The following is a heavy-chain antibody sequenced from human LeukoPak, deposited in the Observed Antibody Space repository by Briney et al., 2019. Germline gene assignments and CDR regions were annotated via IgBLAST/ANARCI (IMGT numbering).Heavy chain of an antibody. CDR1: GFMFNNYW. J-gene: IGHJ4*02. V-gene: IGHV3-74*01. CDR3: ARVISDLLDFDFDY. CDR2: IRSDGRST. Sequence: GGSLRLSCAASGFMFNNYWMHWVRQAPGKGLEWVSRIRSDGRSTSYADSVKGRFTISRDNAKSMLYLQMNTVRAEDPALYYCARVISDLLDFDFDYWGQGTLVTVSS. D-gene: IGHD3-16*01.